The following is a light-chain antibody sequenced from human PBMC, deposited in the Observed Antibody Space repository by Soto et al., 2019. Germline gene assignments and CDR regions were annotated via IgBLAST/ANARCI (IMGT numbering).Light chain of an antibody. CDR2: DAS. CDR3: QQRSNCPPFT. J-gene: IGKJ3*01. V-gene: IGKV3-11*01. Sequence: EIVLTQSPATLSLSPGERATLSCRASQSVSSYLASYQQKPGQAPRLLIYDASNRATGIPARFSGSGSGTAFTLTISSLDPDDFAVYYCQQRSNCPPFTFDPWTKVDIK. CDR1: QSVSSY.